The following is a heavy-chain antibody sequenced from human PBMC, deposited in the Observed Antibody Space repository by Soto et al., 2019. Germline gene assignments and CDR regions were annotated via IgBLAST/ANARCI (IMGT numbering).Heavy chain of an antibody. CDR2: ISSSGRTI. CDR1: GFTFSSYS. J-gene: IGHJ4*01. CDR3: VRDRDLDRDMVHGDL. D-gene: IGHD5-18*01. V-gene: IGHV3-48*02. Sequence: GGSLRLSCAASGFTFSSYSMNWVRQAPGKGLEWVSYISSSGRTIYYADSVKGRFTISRDNAKNSLYLQMNSLRDEDTAVYFCVRDRDLDRDMVHGDLWGQGTLVTVSS.